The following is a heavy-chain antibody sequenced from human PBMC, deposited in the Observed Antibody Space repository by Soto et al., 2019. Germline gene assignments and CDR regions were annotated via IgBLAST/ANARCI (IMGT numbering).Heavy chain of an antibody. CDR1: GYTFTSYG. D-gene: IGHD1-26*01. J-gene: IGHJ4*02. V-gene: IGHV1-18*01. CDR3: AGDLGAVGATTGDY. CDR2: ISAYNGNT. Sequence: ASVKVSCKASGYTFTSYGISWVRQAPGQGLEWMGWISAYNGNTNYAQKLQGRVTMTTDTSTSTAYMELRSLRSDDTAVYYWAGDLGAVGATTGDYWGQGTLVTVSS.